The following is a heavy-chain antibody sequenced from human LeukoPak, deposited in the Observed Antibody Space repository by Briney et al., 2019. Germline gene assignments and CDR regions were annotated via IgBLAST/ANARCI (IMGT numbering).Heavy chain of an antibody. V-gene: IGHV4-59*08. D-gene: IGHD5-12*01. CDR1: GGSISSYY. CDR2: IYYSGST. Sequence: SETLSLTCTVSGGSISSYYWSWIRQPPGKGLEWIGYIYYSGSTNYNPSLKSRVTISVDTSKNQFSLKLGSVTAADTAVYHCARWLRFYWFDPWGQGTLVTVSS. CDR3: ARWLRFYWFDP. J-gene: IGHJ5*02.